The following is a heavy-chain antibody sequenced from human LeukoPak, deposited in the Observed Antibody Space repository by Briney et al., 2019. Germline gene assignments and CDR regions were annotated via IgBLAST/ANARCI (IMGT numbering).Heavy chain of an antibody. V-gene: IGHV4-34*01. CDR1: GGSFSGYY. Sequence: SETPSLTYAVYGGSFSGYYWSWIRQPPGKGLEWIREINHSGSTNYNPSLKSRVTISVDTSKNQFSLKLSSVTAADTAVYYCARHYYGPLGYDCVWGSYRYRYYYFDYWGQGTLVTVSS. CDR2: INHSGST. CDR3: ARHYYGPLGYDCVWGSYRYRYYYFDY. D-gene: IGHD3-16*02. J-gene: IGHJ4*02.